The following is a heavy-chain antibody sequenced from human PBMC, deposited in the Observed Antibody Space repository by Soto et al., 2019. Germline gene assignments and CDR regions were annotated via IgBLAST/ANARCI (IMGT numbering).Heavy chain of an antibody. CDR2: ISVSGSST. Sequence: EVQLLESGGGLVQPGGSLRLSCAASGFIFSNNAMNWVRQAPGQGLEWVSGISVSGSSTYYADSVKGRFTISRDNSKNTLNLQMNSLRAKDTAVYYCVKVYYDSSGTQSGFDYWGQGTLVTVSS. D-gene: IGHD3-22*01. V-gene: IGHV3-23*01. CDR3: VKVYYDSSGTQSGFDY. J-gene: IGHJ4*02. CDR1: GFIFSNNA.